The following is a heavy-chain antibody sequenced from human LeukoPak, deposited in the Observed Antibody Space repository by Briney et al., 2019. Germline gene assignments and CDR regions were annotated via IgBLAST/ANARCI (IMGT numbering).Heavy chain of an antibody. Sequence: ASVKVSCKASGYTFSIYAMQWVRQAPGQRLEWMGWINAGNGNTKYSQKFQGRVTITRDTSASTAYMELSSLRSEDTALYYCARGVWSSRGMQYYFDYWGQGTLATVSS. V-gene: IGHV1-3*01. CDR1: GYTFSIYA. CDR3: ARGVWSSRGMQYYFDY. CDR2: INAGNGNT. J-gene: IGHJ4*02. D-gene: IGHD3-22*01.